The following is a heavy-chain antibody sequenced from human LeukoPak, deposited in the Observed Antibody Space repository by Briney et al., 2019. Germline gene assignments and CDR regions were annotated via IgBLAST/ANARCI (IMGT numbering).Heavy chain of an antibody. Sequence: SETLSLTCTVSGGSISSDYWSWIRQPPGKGLEWIGYIYYSGSTNYNPSLKSRVTISVDTSKNQFSLKLSSVTAADTAVYYCARVAVMGRYYYYGMDVWGQGTTVTVSS. CDR1: GGSISSDY. D-gene: IGHD6-19*01. CDR3: ARVAVMGRYYYYGMDV. J-gene: IGHJ6*02. CDR2: IYYSGST. V-gene: IGHV4-59*01.